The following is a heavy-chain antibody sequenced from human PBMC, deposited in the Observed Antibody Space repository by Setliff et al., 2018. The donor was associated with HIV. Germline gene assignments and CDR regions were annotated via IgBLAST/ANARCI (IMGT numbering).Heavy chain of an antibody. CDR1: GYTFINNY. V-gene: IGHV4-38-2*02. J-gene: IGHJ5*02. CDR2: VSQSGST. Sequence: SCKASGYTFINNYIHWIRQSPGKRLEWIGSVSQSGSTYYNPSLKSRITISVDRSKNLFSLKLISVTAADQGVYYCARVPVAGANWFDPWGLGTLVTVSS. CDR3: ARVPVAGANWFDP. D-gene: IGHD2-21*01.